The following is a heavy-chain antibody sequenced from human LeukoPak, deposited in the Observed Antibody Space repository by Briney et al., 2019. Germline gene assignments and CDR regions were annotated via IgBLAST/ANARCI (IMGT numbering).Heavy chain of an antibody. V-gene: IGHV4-34*01. CDR2: MNPSGST. D-gene: IGHD3-22*01. J-gene: IGHJ6*03. CDR1: GGSFSGYH. Sequence: SETLSLTCAVYGGSFSGYHWTWIRQTPGKGLEWIGEMNPSGSTNYNPSLKSRVTISVDTSKNQFSLKLRSVTAADMAVYYCARGRQDVTMIVVVMTAVSYYLDVWGKGTTVTVS. CDR3: ARGRQDVTMIVVVMTAVSYYLDV.